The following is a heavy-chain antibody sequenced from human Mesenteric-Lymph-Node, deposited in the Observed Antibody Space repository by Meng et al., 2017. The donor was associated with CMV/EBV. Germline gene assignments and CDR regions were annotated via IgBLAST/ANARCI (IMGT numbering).Heavy chain of an antibody. V-gene: IGHV3-53*01. D-gene: IGHD6-13*01. Sequence: GESLKISCAASGFTLSNNYMSWIRQAPGQGLEWVSVIYSDGSTKYADSVKGRFIISRDNYNNTVYLQMNSLRVDDTAKYYCARATAAPGTGGNWGQGTLVTVSS. CDR3: ARATAAPGTGGN. CDR1: GFTLSNNY. J-gene: IGHJ4*02. CDR2: IYSDGST.